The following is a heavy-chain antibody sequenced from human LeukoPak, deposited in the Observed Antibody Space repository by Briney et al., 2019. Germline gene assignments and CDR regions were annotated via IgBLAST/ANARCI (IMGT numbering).Heavy chain of an antibody. D-gene: IGHD3-3*01. CDR3: ARGRDDFWSVYPDY. CDR1: GGSFSGYY. Sequence: PSETLSLTCAVYGGSFSGYYWSWIRQPPGKGLEWIGEINHSGSTNYNPSLKSRVTISVDTSKNQFSLKLSSVTAADTAVYYCARGRDDFWSVYPDYWGQGTLVTVSS. J-gene: IGHJ4*02. CDR2: INHSGST. V-gene: IGHV4-34*01.